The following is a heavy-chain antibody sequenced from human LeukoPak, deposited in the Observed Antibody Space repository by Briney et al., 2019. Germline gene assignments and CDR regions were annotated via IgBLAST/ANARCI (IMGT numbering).Heavy chain of an antibody. CDR1: GFTFSTFG. D-gene: IGHD3-9*01. CDR3: AKAEGYFDWSPPFDP. Sequence: GGSLRLSCAASGFTFSTFGMHWVRQAPGKGLEWVAVIWYDGSKKYYIDFVKGRFTISRDNSKNTRYLQMNSLRAEDTVGDYCAKAEGYFDWSPPFDPWGQGTLVTVSS. CDR2: IWYDGSKK. V-gene: IGHV3-30*02. J-gene: IGHJ5*02.